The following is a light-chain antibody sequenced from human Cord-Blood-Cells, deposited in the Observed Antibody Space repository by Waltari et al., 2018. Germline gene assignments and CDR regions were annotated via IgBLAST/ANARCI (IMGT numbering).Light chain of an antibody. CDR2: EVS. CDR1: SSDVGGYNY. Sequence: QSALTQPASVSGSPGQSITISCTGTSSDVGGYNYVSWYQQHPGKAPKLMLYEVSNRPSGVSTRFSGSQSGNTSSRTISGLQAEDEADYYCSSYTSSSTLVFGTGTKVTVL. V-gene: IGLV2-14*01. CDR3: SSYTSSSTLV. J-gene: IGLJ1*01.